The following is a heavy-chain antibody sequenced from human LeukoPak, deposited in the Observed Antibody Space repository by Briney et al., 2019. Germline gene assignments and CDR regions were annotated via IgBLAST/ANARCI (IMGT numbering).Heavy chain of an antibody. Sequence: SETLSLTCTVSGGSISSSSYYWDWIRQPPGKGLEWIGSIYYSGSTYYNPSLKSRVTISRDTSKNQFSLNLSSVTAADTAVYYCGRDSDGTVDYWGQGTLVTVSS. D-gene: IGHD1-7*01. CDR2: IYYSGST. CDR3: GRDSDGTVDY. J-gene: IGHJ4*02. V-gene: IGHV4-39*07. CDR1: GGSISSSSYY.